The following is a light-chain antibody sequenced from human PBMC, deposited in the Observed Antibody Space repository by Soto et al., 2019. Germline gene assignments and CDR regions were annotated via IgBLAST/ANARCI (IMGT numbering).Light chain of an antibody. CDR1: QTVSSY. V-gene: IGKV3-11*01. CDR3: QQRSTSIT. CDR2: DAS. Sequence: IVLTQSPATLSLWPGETAILSCRASQTVSSYLSWYQHKRGQAPRLLIYDASKRAPGIPARFSGSGSGTDFTLTISSLEPEDFAVYYCQQRSTSITFGQGTRLEIE. J-gene: IGKJ5*01.